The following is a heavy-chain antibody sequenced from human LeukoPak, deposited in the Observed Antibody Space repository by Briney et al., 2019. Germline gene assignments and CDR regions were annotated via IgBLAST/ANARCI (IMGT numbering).Heavy chain of an antibody. D-gene: IGHD5-12*01. V-gene: IGHV4-59*01. CDR1: GASTNHFY. CDR2: MHNSGSS. Sequence: SETLSLSCTVSGASTNHFYWNWIRQPPGKGLEWIGYMHNSGSSKHNPSLKSRLTISIDTSKNQFSLQLASVTAADTAIYYCARSAEWLRNAFDIWGQGTMVSVSS. CDR3: ARSAEWLRNAFDI. J-gene: IGHJ3*02.